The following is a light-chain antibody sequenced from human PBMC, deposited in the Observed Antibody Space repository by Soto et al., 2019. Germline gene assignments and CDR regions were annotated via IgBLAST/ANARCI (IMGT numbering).Light chain of an antibody. CDR1: QSVSSSY. V-gene: IGKV3-20*01. CDR2: GAS. J-gene: IGKJ2*01. CDR3: QQYSSSPP. Sequence: EIVLTQSPGTLSLSPGERATLSCRASQSVSSSYLACYQQKPGQAPRLLIYGASSKATGIPDRLSGSGAATDFTLTISRLEPEDFAVYYCQQYSSSPPFGQGTKLEIK.